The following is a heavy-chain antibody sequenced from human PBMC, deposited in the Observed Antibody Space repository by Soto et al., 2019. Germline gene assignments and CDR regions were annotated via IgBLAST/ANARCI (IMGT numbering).Heavy chain of an antibody. D-gene: IGHD2-2*01. V-gene: IGHV4-39*01. J-gene: IGHJ5*02. Sequence: QLQLQESGPGLVKPSETLSLTCTVSGGSISDDTYYWGWIRQPPGKGLEWIGSIYYSGTSSYNPSLKSRFTMSVDTSKKQLSLRLSSVTAADTAVYYCARLHCDSPNCVPLDPWGQGTLVFVSS. CDR1: GGSISDDTYY. CDR3: ARLHCDSPNCVPLDP. CDR2: IYYSGTS.